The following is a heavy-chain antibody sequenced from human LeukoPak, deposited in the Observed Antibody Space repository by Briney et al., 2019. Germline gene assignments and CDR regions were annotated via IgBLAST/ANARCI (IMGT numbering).Heavy chain of an antibody. Sequence: SETLSLTCTVSGGSISSGGYYWSWFRQHPGKGLEWIGYIYYSGSTYYNPSLKSRVTISVDTSKNQFSLKLSSVTAADTAVYYCAREYCSSTSCSPVDIWGQGTMVTVSS. D-gene: IGHD2-2*01. J-gene: IGHJ3*02. CDR2: IYYSGST. CDR3: AREYCSSTSCSPVDI. CDR1: GGSISSGGYY. V-gene: IGHV4-31*03.